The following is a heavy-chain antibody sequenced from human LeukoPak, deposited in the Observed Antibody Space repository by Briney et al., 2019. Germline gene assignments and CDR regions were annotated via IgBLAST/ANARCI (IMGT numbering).Heavy chain of an antibody. V-gene: IGHV3-48*01. CDR3: ARGAVAGIYHFDL. J-gene: IGHJ4*02. CDR1: GFTFSTHS. CDR2: VSSGSSTT. Sequence: GGSLRLPCAASGFTFSTHSMNWVRQAPGKGLEWVSYVSSGSSTTYYADSVKGRFTISRDNAENSLYLQMNSLRAEDTAVFYCARGAVAGIYHFDLWGQGTLVTVSS. D-gene: IGHD6-19*01.